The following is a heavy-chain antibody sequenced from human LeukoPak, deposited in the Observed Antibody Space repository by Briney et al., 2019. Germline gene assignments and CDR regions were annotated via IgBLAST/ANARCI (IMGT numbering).Heavy chain of an antibody. CDR2: ISGSGGST. Sequence: GGSLRLSCAASGFTFSSYAMSWVRQAPGKGLEWVSAISGSGGSTYYADSVKGRFTISRDNSKNTLYLQMNSLRAEDTAVYYCAKAPYSGSYYIAFDIWGQGTMVTVPS. V-gene: IGHV3-23*01. CDR1: GFTFSSYA. CDR3: AKAPYSGSYYIAFDI. J-gene: IGHJ3*02. D-gene: IGHD1-26*01.